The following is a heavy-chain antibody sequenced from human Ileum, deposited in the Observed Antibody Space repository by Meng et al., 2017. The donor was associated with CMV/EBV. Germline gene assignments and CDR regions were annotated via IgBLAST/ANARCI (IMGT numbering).Heavy chain of an antibody. J-gene: IGHJ4*02. Sequence: QAQLPVVCAALVESSATLSLTCALHGGSLRDSYWTGIRQAPGKGLEWIGEIHPSGITNYNPSLESRVTISEDTSNNQFSLRLTSLTAGDTAVYYCARGWDNNKVGVHWGQGTLVTVSS. CDR3: ARGWDNNKVGVH. V-gene: IGHV4-34*01. CDR1: GGSLRDSY. CDR2: IHPSGIT. D-gene: IGHD1/OR15-1a*01.